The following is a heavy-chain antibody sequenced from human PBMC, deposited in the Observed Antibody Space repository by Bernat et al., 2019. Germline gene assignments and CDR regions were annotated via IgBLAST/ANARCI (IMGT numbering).Heavy chain of an antibody. CDR3: AREGCSGGSRYSVFDY. J-gene: IGHJ4*02. CDR1: GFTVSSNY. D-gene: IGHD2-15*01. CDR2: IYSGGST. V-gene: IGHV3-66*01. Sequence: EVQLVESGGGLVQPGGSLRLSCAASGFTVSSNYMSWVRQAPGKGLEWVSVIYSGGSTYYADSVKGRFTISRDNSKNTLYLQMNSLRAEDTAVYYCAREGCSGGSRYSVFDYWGQGTLVTVSS.